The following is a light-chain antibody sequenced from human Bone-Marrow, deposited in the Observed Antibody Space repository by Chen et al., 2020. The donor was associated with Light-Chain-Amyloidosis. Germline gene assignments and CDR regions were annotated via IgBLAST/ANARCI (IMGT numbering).Light chain of an antibody. CDR3: QGGDGGSVGRV. V-gene: IGLV3-21*02. CDR1: NIGSTS. J-gene: IGLJ3*02. Sequence: SYVLTQPSSVSVAPGQTATIACGGNNIGSTSVHWYQQTPGQAPLLVVYDYSDRPSGLPERLSASNPGNTATRTISGVEAGDRADYYGQGGDGGSVGRVFGGGPKLT. CDR2: DYS.